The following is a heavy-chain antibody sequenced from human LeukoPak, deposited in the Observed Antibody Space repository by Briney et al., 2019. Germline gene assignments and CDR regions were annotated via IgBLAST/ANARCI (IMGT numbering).Heavy chain of an antibody. J-gene: IGHJ6*03. CDR3: ARGYFDWLPQRFGYYYYMDV. Sequence: GGSLRLSCAASGFTFRNYGMSWVRQAPGKGLEWVSAISNSGGNTYYADSVKGRFTISRDNSRNTLYLQMNSLRAEDTAVYYCARGYFDWLPQRFGYYYYMDVWGKGTTVTISS. D-gene: IGHD3-9*01. CDR1: GFTFRNYG. V-gene: IGHV3-23*01. CDR2: ISNSGGNT.